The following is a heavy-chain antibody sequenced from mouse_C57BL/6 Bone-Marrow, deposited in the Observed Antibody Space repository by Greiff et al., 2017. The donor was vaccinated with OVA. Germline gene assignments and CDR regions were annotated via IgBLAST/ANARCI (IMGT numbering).Heavy chain of an antibody. CDR2: IDPENGDT. V-gene: IGHV14-4*01. CDR1: GFNIKDYY. D-gene: IGHD1-1*01. CDR3: TVYYYGNWYFDV. J-gene: IGHJ1*03. Sequence: VQLQQSGAELVRPGASVKLSCTASGFNIKDYYMHWVKQRPEQGLEWIGWIDPENGDTEYASKFQGKATITADTSSNTAYLQLSSLTSEDTAVYYCTVYYYGNWYFDVWGTGTTVTVSS.